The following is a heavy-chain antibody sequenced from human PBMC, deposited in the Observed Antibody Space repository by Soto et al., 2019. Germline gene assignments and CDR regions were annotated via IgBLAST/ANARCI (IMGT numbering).Heavy chain of an antibody. CDR3: VVRSGYPNYYYYGIDV. V-gene: IGHV3-21*01. Sequence: GGSLRLSCAASGFTFSSYSMNWVRQAPGKGLEWVSSISSSSSYIYYADSVKGRFTISRDNAKNSPYLQMNSLRAEDTAVYYCVVRSGYPNYYYYGIDVWGQGTTVTV. CDR2: ISSSSSYI. J-gene: IGHJ6*02. D-gene: IGHD3-22*01. CDR1: GFTFSSYS.